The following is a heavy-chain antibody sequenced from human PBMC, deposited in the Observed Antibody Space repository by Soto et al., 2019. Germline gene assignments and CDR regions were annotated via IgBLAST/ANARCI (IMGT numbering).Heavy chain of an antibody. J-gene: IGHJ6*02. V-gene: IGHV1-18*01. Sequence: QVQLVQSGAEVKKPGASVKVSCKASGYTFTSYGISWVRQAPGQGLEWMGWISAYNGNTNYAQKLQGRVTMTTDTSTSRAKMELRSLRSDDTAVYYWGRDYNYVWGSYLGMDVWGQGTTVTVSS. CDR3: GRDYNYVWGSYLGMDV. CDR1: GYTFTSYG. D-gene: IGHD3-16*02. CDR2: ISAYNGNT.